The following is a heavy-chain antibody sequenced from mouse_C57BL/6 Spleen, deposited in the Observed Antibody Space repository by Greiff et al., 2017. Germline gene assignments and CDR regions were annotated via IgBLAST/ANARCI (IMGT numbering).Heavy chain of an antibody. D-gene: IGHD3-2*02. V-gene: IGHV1-52*01. J-gene: IGHJ2*01. CDR3: ARRGAQGNFDY. Sequence: VQLQQPGAELVRPGSSVKLSCKASGYTFTSYWMHWVKPRPIQGLEWIGNIDPSDSETHYNQKFKDKATLTVDKSSSTAYMQLSSLTSEDSAVYYCARRGAQGNFDYWGQGTTLTVSS. CDR1: GYTFTSYW. CDR2: IDPSDSET.